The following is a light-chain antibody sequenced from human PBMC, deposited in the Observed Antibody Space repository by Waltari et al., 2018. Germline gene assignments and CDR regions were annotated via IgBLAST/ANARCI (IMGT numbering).Light chain of an antibody. J-gene: IGLJ2*01. Sequence: QSALTQPASVSGSPGQSITISCTGTRSYVGRSNYFSWYQQHPGKAPKLLIYDVSNRPSGVPSRFSGSKSGNMASLTISGLQAADEAHYYCNSYASNSNGLFGGGTKLTIL. CDR3: NSYASNSNGL. V-gene: IGLV2-14*03. CDR2: DVS. CDR1: RSYVGRSNY.